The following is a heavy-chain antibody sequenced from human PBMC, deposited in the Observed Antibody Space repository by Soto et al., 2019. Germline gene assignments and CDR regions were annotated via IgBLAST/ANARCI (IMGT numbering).Heavy chain of an antibody. CDR3: ARDKGDPYYYGMDV. D-gene: IGHD1-26*01. CDR1: GYTFTSYG. CDR2: ISAYNGNT. J-gene: IGHJ6*02. Sequence: ASVKVSCKASGYTFTSYGISWVRQAPGQGLEWMGWISAYNGNTNYAQKLQGRVTMTTDTSTSTAYMELRSLRSDDTAVYYCARDKGDPYYYGMDVWGQGTTVTVSS. V-gene: IGHV1-18*04.